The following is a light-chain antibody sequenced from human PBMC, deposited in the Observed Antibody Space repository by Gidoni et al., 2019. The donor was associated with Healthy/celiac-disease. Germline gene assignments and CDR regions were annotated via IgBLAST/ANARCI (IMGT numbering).Light chain of an antibody. Sequence: EIVLTQPPATLSLSPGERATLSCRASQSVSSYLAWYQQKPGQAPRLLIYDASNRATGIPARFSGSGSGTDFTLTISSLEPADFAVYYCQQRSNWPPWTFXQXTKVEIK. J-gene: IGKJ1*01. CDR2: DAS. CDR1: QSVSSY. V-gene: IGKV3-11*01. CDR3: QQRSNWPPWT.